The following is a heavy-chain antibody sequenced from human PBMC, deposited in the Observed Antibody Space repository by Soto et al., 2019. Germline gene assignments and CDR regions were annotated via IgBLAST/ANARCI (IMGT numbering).Heavy chain of an antibody. Sequence: QVQLQESGTGLVKPSQTLSLTCTVSGGSISSGGYYWSWLRQHPGKGLEWIGYIYYSGSTYYNPSLKSRVTISVDTSKNQFSLKLSSVTAADTAVYYCARASSGYDPGYYWGQGTLVTVSS. D-gene: IGHD5-12*01. CDR1: GGSISSGGYY. CDR3: ARASSGYDPGYY. J-gene: IGHJ4*02. V-gene: IGHV4-31*03. CDR2: IYYSGST.